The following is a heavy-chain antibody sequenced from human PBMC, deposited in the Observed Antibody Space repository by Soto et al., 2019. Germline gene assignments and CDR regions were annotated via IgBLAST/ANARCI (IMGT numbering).Heavy chain of an antibody. CDR2: IIPIFGTT. CDR1: GGTFSNYA. V-gene: IGHV1-69*05. D-gene: IGHD5-12*01. J-gene: IGHJ4*02. Sequence: SVKVSCKASGGTFSNYALSWVRQAPGQGLEWMGDIIPIFGTTNNAQKFQGRVTITRDTSASTAYMELSSLRSEDTAVYYCARVSGYYLPDYWGQGTLVTVSS. CDR3: ARVSGYYLPDY.